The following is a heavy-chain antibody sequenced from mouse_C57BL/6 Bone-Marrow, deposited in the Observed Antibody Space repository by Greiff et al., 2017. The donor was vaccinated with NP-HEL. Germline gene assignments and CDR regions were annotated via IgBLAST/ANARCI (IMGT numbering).Heavy chain of an antibody. D-gene: IGHD6-1*01. V-gene: IGHV5-9*01. J-gene: IGHJ2*01. CDR3: ARGGQGDY. CDR2: ISGGGGNT. CDR1: GFTFSSYT. Sequence: EVQRVESGGGLVKPGGSLKLSCAASGFTFSSYTMSWVRQTPEKRLEWVATISGGGGNTYYPDSVKGRFTISRDNAKNTLYLQMSSLRSEDTALYYCARGGQGDYWGQGTTLTVSS.